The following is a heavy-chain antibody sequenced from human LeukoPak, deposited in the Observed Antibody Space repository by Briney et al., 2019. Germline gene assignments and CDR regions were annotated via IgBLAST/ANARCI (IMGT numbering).Heavy chain of an antibody. CDR1: GFTFSSYS. CDR2: LQYHGGDI. D-gene: IGHD4-11*01. CDR3: AKGAGDSNYLGATNKNYYYYMDV. J-gene: IGHJ6*03. V-gene: IGHV3-30*02. Sequence: GGSLRLSCAASGFTFSSYSMNWVRQAPDKGLEWVAFLQYHGGDIRYADSVKGRFTISRDNSKNTLYLQMNSLRAEDTAVYYCAKGAGDSNYLGATNKNYYYYMDVWGKGTTVTVSS.